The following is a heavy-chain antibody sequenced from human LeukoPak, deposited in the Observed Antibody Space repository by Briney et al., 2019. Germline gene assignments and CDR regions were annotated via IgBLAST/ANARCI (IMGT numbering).Heavy chain of an antibody. CDR1: GFTFDDYA. CDR2: ISWNSGSI. CDR3: AKGGYDILTGFGA. V-gene: IGHV3-9*03. D-gene: IGHD3-9*01. Sequence: GGSLRLSCAASGFTFDDYAMHWVRQAPGKGLEWVSGISWNSGSIGYADSVKGRFTISRDNAKNSLYLQMNSLRAEDMALYDCAKGGYDILTGFGAWGQGTLVTVSS. J-gene: IGHJ5*02.